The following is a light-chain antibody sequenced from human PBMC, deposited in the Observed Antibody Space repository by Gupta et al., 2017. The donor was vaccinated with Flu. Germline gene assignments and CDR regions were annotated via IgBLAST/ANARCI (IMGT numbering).Light chain of an antibody. CDR1: QSVSSY. Sequence: EIVLTQSPATLSLSPGERATLSCRASQSVSSYLAWYQQKPGQAPRLLIYDASNRATGIPARFSGSVSGTDVTLTISSLEPEDFAVYYCQQGLTFGGGTKVEIK. CDR3: QQGLT. J-gene: IGKJ4*01. V-gene: IGKV3-11*01. CDR2: DAS.